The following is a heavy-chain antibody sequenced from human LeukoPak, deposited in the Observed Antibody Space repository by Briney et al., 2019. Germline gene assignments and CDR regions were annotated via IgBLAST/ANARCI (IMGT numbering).Heavy chain of an antibody. V-gene: IGHV1-2*02. CDR3: VRDRLPEYFPPSYHYYGLDV. J-gene: IGHJ6*02. CDR2: INPNTGDT. D-gene: IGHD2/OR15-2a*01. Sequence: GASVKVSCKASGYSFTGYHMHWVRQAPGQGLEWMGWINPNTGDTNYAEKFQGRVTVTRDTSITTTYMEMSRLQSDDTAVYYCVRDRLPEYFPPSYHYYGLDVWGQGTTVTVSS. CDR1: GYSFTGYH.